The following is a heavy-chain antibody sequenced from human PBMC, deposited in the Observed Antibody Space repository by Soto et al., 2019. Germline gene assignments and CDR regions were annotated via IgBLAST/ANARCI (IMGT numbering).Heavy chain of an antibody. Sequence: ASVKVSCKASGGTFSSYAISWVRQAPGQGLEWMGGIIPIFGTANYAQKFQGRVTITADESTSTAYMELSSLRSEDTAVYYCARDAPPWQQLVRYYYYYGMDVWGQGTTVTVSS. V-gene: IGHV1-69*13. CDR2: IIPIFGTA. CDR3: ARDAPPWQQLVRYYYYYGMDV. D-gene: IGHD6-13*01. CDR1: GGTFSSYA. J-gene: IGHJ6*02.